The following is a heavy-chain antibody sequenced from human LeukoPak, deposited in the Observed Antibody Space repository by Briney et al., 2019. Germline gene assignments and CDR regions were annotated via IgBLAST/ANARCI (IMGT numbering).Heavy chain of an antibody. CDR1: GYTFTSYW. CDR2: FYPGDSDT. D-gene: IGHD1-1*01. V-gene: IGHV5-51*01. Sequence: GESLKISCTVSGYTFTSYWIAWVRQMPGKGLDWMGIFYPGDSDTRYSPSFQSQVTMAADKSISTAYLQWSSLKASDTAMYYCARWSPSLQPYGLDVWGQGTTVTVSS. J-gene: IGHJ6*02. CDR3: ARWSPSLQPYGLDV.